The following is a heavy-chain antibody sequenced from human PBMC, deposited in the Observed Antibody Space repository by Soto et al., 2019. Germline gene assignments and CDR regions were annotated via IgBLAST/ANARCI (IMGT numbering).Heavy chain of an antibody. J-gene: IGHJ6*02. CDR2: INHSGNT. D-gene: IGHD4-17*01. V-gene: IGHV4-34*01. CDR3: ATDYGGNSGSVDGGMDV. CDR1: GGSFSGYY. Sequence: KPSETLSLTCAVYGGSFSGYYWSWIRQPPGKGLEWIGEINHSGNTNYNPSLKSRVTISVDTSKNQFPLKLSSVTAADTAVYYCATDYGGNSGSVDGGMDVWGQGTTVT.